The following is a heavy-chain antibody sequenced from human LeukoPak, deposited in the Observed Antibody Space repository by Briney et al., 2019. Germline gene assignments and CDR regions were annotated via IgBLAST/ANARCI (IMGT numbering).Heavy chain of an antibody. CDR3: AKGGVYSSSFDY. CDR1: GGSISGYH. CDR2: IYYSGST. V-gene: IGHV4-59*01. D-gene: IGHD6-6*01. J-gene: IGHJ4*02. Sequence: PSETLSLTCTVTGGSISGYHWNWIRQSPGKGLEWIGYIYYSGSTNYNPSLKSRVTISVDTSKNQFSLKLSSVTAADTAVYYCAKGGVYSSSFDYWGQGTLVTVSS.